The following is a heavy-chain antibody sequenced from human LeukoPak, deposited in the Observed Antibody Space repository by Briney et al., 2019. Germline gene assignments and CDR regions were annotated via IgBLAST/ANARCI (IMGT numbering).Heavy chain of an antibody. CDR2: IYPGDSDA. D-gene: IGHD5-18*01. CDR1: GYTFTTSW. Sequence: GESLKISCKGSGYTFTTSWIGWVRQMPGKGLEWMGIIYPGDSDARYSPSFQGQVTISADKSITTAYLQWRSLEASDTAMYYCARHGYGYYFDSWGQGTLVTVSS. CDR3: ARHGYGYYFDS. J-gene: IGHJ4*02. V-gene: IGHV5-51*01.